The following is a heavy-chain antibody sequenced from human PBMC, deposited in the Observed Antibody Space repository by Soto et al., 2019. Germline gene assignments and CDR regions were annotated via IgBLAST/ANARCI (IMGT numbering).Heavy chain of an antibody. Sequence: PVGSLRLSCAASGFTFSSYGMHWVRQAPGKGLEWVAVISYDGSNKYYADSVKGRFTISRDNSKNTLYLQMNSLRAEDTAVYYCAKILGSQYYDFWSGYYWYYYYGMDVWGQGTTVTVSS. J-gene: IGHJ6*02. V-gene: IGHV3-30*18. D-gene: IGHD3-3*01. CDR2: ISYDGSNK. CDR1: GFTFSSYG. CDR3: AKILGSQYYDFWSGYYWYYYYGMDV.